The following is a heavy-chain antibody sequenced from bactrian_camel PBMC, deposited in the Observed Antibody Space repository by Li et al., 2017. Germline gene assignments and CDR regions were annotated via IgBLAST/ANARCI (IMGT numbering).Heavy chain of an antibody. CDR1: GYIYSFYC. V-gene: IGHV3S53*01. J-gene: IGHJ7*01. CDR2: IDSDGTV. D-gene: IGHD3*01. Sequence: VQLVESGGGSVQAGGSLRLSCTVSGYIYSFYCLGWFRQAPGEEREGVVLIDSDGTVKNADSVKGRFTISLDNAKNTLYLQMNSLKPEDTAMYYCAAGEGYCYVGKFNGMNNWGKGTQVTV.